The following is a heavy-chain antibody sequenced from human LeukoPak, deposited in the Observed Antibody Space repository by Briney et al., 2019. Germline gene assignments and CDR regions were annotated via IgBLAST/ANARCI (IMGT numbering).Heavy chain of an antibody. CDR2: IYYSGST. J-gene: IGHJ3*02. CDR1: GGAISSSRYY. V-gene: IGHV4-39*01. D-gene: IGHD3-22*01. CDR3: ARLRITMIVVVEPSDAFDI. Sequence: SETLSLTCTVSGGAISSSRYYWGWIRQPPGKGLEWIGSIYYSGSTYYNPSLKSRVTISVDTSKNQFSLKLSSVTAADTAVYYCARLRITMIVVVEPSDAFDIWGQGTMVTVSS.